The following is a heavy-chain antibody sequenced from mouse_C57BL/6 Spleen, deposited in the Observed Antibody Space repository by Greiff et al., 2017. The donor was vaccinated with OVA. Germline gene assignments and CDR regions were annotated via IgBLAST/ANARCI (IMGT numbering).Heavy chain of an antibody. D-gene: IGHD1-1*01. CDR3: ARRDYYGSDY. V-gene: IGHV1-82*01. J-gene: IGHJ2*01. CDR2: IYPGDGDT. CDR1: GYAFSSSW. Sequence: VKLMESGPELVKPGASVKISCKASGYAFSSSWMNWVKQRPGKGLEWIGRIYPGDGDTNYNGKFKGKATLTADKSSSTAYMQLSSLTSEDSAVYFCARRDYYGSDYWGQGTTLTVSS.